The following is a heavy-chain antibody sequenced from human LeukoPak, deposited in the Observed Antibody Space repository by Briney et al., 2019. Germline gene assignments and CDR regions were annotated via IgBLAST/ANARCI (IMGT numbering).Heavy chain of an antibody. CDR3: ARVRGVTQFDY. D-gene: IGHD3-16*02. CDR1: GGSISIGSYY. V-gene: IGHV4-61*02. Sequence: SQTLSLTCTVSGGSISIGSYYWSWIRQPAGKGLEWIGRVYSSGNTNYNPSLKSRVTISVDTSKNQFSLKLSSVTAADTAVYYCARVRGVTQFDYWGQGNLVTVSS. CDR2: VYSSGNT. J-gene: IGHJ4*02.